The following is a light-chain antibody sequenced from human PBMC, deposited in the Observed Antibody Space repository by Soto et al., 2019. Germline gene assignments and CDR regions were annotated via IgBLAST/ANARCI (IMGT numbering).Light chain of an antibody. Sequence: EIVLTQSPGTLSLSPGERATLSCRASQSVSSSYLAWYQQKPGQAPRLLIYGASSRATGIPDRFSGSGSGTDFTLTISRLEPEDFEVYYCQQYGSSPRTLGQGTKVDSK. V-gene: IGKV3-20*01. CDR1: QSVSSSY. J-gene: IGKJ1*01. CDR3: QQYGSSPRT. CDR2: GAS.